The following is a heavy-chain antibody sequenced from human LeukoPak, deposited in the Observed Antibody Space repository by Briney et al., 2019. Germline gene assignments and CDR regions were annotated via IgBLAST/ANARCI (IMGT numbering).Heavy chain of an antibody. Sequence: GGSLRLSCAASGFTFSNYAMRRVRQAPEKGLEWVSTISISGGTTDYADSVKGRFTVSRDNSKNTLYLQMNSLRAEDTAAYFCARRGCGGDCYSANDFWGQGTLVTVSS. D-gene: IGHD2-21*01. CDR2: ISISGGTT. CDR1: GFTFSNYA. V-gene: IGHV3-23*01. J-gene: IGHJ4*02. CDR3: ARRGCGGDCYSANDF.